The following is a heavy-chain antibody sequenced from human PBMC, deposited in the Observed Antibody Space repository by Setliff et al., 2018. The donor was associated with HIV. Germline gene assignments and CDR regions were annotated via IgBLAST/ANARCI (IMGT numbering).Heavy chain of an antibody. CDR3: ARDQTYYNGSGTGSWHFDL. Sequence: SETLSLTCTVSGGSISSYYWSWIRQPPGKGLQWIGHIYYSGSTSYNPSLKSRVTISVDTSKNQFSLKLRSVTAADTAVYYCARDQTYYNGSGTGSWHFDLWGRGSLVTVS. CDR2: IYYSGST. D-gene: IGHD3-10*01. CDR1: GGSISSYY. V-gene: IGHV4-59*01. J-gene: IGHJ2*01.